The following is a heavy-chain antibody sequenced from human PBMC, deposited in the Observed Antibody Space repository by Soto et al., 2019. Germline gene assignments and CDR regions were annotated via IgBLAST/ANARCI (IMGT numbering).Heavy chain of an antibody. J-gene: IGHJ4*02. CDR3: ARGQRTETIVLFDF. D-gene: IGHD4-17*01. CDR1: GITFSNYA. CDR2: ISHDGSNE. V-gene: IGHV3-30-3*01. Sequence: QVQLVESGGGVVQPGRSLRLSCAASGITFSNYAMHWVRQTPGKGLAWVAVISHDGSNEYYADSVKGRFTNFRDNSKNTLYLQMNSLRVEDTAVYYCARGQRTETIVLFDFWGQGTLVTVSS.